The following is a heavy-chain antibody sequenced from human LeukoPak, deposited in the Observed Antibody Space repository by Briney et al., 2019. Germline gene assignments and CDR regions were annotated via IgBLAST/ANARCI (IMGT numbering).Heavy chain of an antibody. CDR1: GFTFSSYA. CDR3: AKIHVGEGDGLDY. V-gene: IGHV3-23*01. D-gene: IGHD2-21*01. Sequence: GGSLRLSCAASGFTFSSYAMSWVRQAPGKGLEWVSAISGSGGSTYYAGSVKGRFTISRDNSKNTLYLQMNSLRAEDTAVYYCAKIHVGEGDGLDYWGQGTLVTVSS. CDR2: ISGSGGST. J-gene: IGHJ4*02.